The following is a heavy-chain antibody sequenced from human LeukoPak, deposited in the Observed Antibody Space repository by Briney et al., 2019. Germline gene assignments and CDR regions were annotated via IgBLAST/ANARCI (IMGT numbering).Heavy chain of an antibody. CDR2: ISSSGSTI. D-gene: IGHD1-1*01. Sequence: GGSLRLPCAASGFTFSSYEMNWVRQAPGKGLEWVSYISSSGSTIYYADSVKGRFTISRDNDKNSLYLQMNSLRAEDTAVYYCAREGTTGTTHYYYGMDVWGKGTTVTVSS. J-gene: IGHJ6*04. V-gene: IGHV3-48*03. CDR1: GFTFSSYE. CDR3: AREGTTGTTHYYYGMDV.